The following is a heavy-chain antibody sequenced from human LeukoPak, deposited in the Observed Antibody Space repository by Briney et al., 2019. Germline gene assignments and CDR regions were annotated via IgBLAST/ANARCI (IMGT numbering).Heavy chain of an antibody. Sequence: PGGSLRLSCAASGFTFSSYAMGWVRQAPGKGLEWVSPISGSGSSTYYADSVKGRFTISRDNSKNTLYLQMNSLRAEDTAVYYCAKGVAVASPYYFDYWGQGTLVTVSS. D-gene: IGHD6-19*01. V-gene: IGHV3-23*01. CDR3: AKGVAVASPYYFDY. J-gene: IGHJ4*02. CDR1: GFTFSSYA. CDR2: ISGSGSST.